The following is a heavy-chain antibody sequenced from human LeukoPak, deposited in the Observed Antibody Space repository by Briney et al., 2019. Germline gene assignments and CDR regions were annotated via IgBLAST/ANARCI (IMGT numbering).Heavy chain of an antibody. D-gene: IGHD3-16*02. CDR3: ARGNYDYVWGSYRSAFDY. Sequence: GGSLRLSCAASGFTFSSYEMNWVRQAPGKGLEWVSYISSSGSTIYYADSVKGRFTISRDNAKNSLYLQMNSLRAEDTAVYYGARGNYDYVWGSYRSAFDYWGQGTLVTVSS. CDR1: GFTFSSYE. J-gene: IGHJ4*02. V-gene: IGHV3-48*03. CDR2: ISSSGSTI.